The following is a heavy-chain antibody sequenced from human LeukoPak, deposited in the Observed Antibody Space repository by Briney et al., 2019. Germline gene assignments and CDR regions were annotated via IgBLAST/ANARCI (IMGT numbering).Heavy chain of an antibody. D-gene: IGHD2-15*01. CDR3: AKDRRYCSGGSCSFDAFDI. Sequence: GGSLRLSCAASGFTFSSYPMSWVRQAPGKGLEWVSAISGSGGGTYYADSVKGRFTISRDNSKNTLYLQMNSLRAEDTAVYYCAKDRRYCSGGSCSFDAFDIWGQGTMVTVSS. CDR1: GFTFSSYP. J-gene: IGHJ3*02. CDR2: ISGSGGGT. V-gene: IGHV3-23*01.